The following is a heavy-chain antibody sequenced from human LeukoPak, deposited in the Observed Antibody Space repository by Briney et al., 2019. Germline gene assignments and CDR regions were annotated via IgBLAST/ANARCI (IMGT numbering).Heavy chain of an antibody. V-gene: IGHV3-21*01. CDR1: GFTFSSYA. J-gene: IGHJ5*02. Sequence: GGSLRLSCAASGFTFSSYAMSWVRQAPGKGLEWVSSISSSSSYIYYADSVKGRFTISRDNAKNSLYLQMNSLRAEDTAVYYCARVGYTATGNWFDPWGQGTLVTVSS. CDR2: ISSSSSYI. CDR3: ARVGYTATGNWFDP. D-gene: IGHD5-18*01.